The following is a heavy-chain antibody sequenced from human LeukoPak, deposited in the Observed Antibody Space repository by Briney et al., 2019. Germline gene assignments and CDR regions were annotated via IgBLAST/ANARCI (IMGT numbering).Heavy chain of an antibody. D-gene: IGHD3-16*02. V-gene: IGHV3-48*04. CDR1: GFPFSSYW. CDR2: ISSSASTI. Sequence: GGPLTLSCAPSGFPFSSYWMHCVPQAPGRGRVGCSYISSSASTIYYAASVQARFTISRDNAKRSLYLPMNSLRAEDTAVYYCARGRLRLGELSSRAFDIWGQGTMVTVSS. J-gene: IGHJ3*02. CDR3: ARGRLRLGELSSRAFDI.